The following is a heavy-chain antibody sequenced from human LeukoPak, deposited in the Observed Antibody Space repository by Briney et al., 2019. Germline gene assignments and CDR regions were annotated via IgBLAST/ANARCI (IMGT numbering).Heavy chain of an antibody. D-gene: IGHD5-12*01. CDR2: ISGSGGST. Sequence: GGSLRLSCAASGFTFSSYAMSWVRQAPGKGLEWVSAISGSGGSTYYADSAKGRFTISRDNSKNTLYLQMNSLRAEDTAVYYCAKDFGGYVMNWFDPWGQGTLVTVSS. CDR1: GFTFSSYA. CDR3: AKDFGGYVMNWFDP. V-gene: IGHV3-23*01. J-gene: IGHJ5*02.